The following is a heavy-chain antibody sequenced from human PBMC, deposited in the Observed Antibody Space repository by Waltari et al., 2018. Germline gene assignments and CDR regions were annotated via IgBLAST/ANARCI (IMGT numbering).Heavy chain of an antibody. CDR3: AREHTVIRRLSSSNWFDP. V-gene: IGHV4-38-2*02. CDR2: IYHTGST. D-gene: IGHD2-21*01. J-gene: IGHJ5*02. CDR1: GYSMPRGSH. Sequence: QVQLRESGQGLVKPSETLSLTCPVPGYSMPRGSHWGLHRQPPGKGLEWIGIIYHTGSTYYNPSLKSRVTISVDTSKNQFSLNLFSVTATDTAVYYCAREHTVIRRLSSSNWFDPWGQGTLVTVSS.